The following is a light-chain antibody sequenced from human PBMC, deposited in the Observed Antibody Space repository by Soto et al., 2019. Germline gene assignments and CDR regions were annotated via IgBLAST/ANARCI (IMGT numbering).Light chain of an antibody. Sequence: EIVLTQSPGTLSLSPGERSTLSCWASQSVTSNYLAWYQQKPGQSPRLLIYGASTRATGIPARFSGSGSGTEFTLTISSLQSEDFAVYYCQQYGSSGTFGQGTKVDIK. V-gene: IGKV3-20*01. J-gene: IGKJ1*01. CDR2: GAS. CDR1: QSVTSNY. CDR3: QQYGSSGT.